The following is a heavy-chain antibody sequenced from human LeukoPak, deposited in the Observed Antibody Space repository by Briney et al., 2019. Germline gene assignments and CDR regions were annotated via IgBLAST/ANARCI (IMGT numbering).Heavy chain of an antibody. Sequence: SVKVSFKASGFTFTSSAMQWVRQARGQRLEWIGWIVVGSGNTNYAQKFQERVTITRDMSTSTAYMELSSLKASDTAMYYCARHPYSGSYYYYYYMDVWGKGTTVTVSS. CDR3: ARHPYSGSYYYYYYMDV. D-gene: IGHD1-26*01. CDR1: GFTFTSSA. CDR2: IVVGSGNT. V-gene: IGHV1-58*02. J-gene: IGHJ6*03.